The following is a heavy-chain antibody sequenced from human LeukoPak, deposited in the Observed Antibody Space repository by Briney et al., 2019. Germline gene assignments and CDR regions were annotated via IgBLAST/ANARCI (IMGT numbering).Heavy chain of an antibody. CDR3: ARDQRVTGRPDIDY. Sequence: GGSLRLSCAASGFTFRNHWMHWVRQTPGKGLVWVSRISSDGSSTTYADSVKGRFTISRNNAKNTLYLQMNNLRAEDTAMYYCARDQRVTGRPDIDYWGQGTLVIVSS. J-gene: IGHJ4*02. D-gene: IGHD6-6*01. CDR2: ISSDGSST. CDR1: GFTFRNHW. V-gene: IGHV3-74*03.